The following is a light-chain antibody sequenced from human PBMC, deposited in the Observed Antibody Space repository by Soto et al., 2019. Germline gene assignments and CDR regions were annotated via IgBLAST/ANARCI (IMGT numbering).Light chain of an antibody. Sequence: QSALTQPPSASGSPGQSVTISCTGTSTDVGAYNYVSWYQQHPGKAPKLMIYEVTKRPSGVPDRFSGSKSGNTASLTVSGLQTEDEADSYCGSHAGNSNLVFGGGTKLTVL. V-gene: IGLV2-8*01. CDR1: STDVGAYNY. CDR2: EVT. J-gene: IGLJ3*02. CDR3: GSHAGNSNLV.